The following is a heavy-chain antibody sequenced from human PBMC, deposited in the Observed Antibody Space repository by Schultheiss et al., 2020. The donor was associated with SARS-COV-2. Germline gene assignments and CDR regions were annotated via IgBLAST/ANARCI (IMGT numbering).Heavy chain of an antibody. V-gene: IGHV4-59*10. J-gene: IGHJ3*02. CDR1: GGSFSGYY. CDR3: ARGANWDDAFHI. D-gene: IGHD7-27*01. CDR2: IYISGTT. Sequence: SETLSLTCAVYGGSFSGYYWSWIRQPAGKGLEWIGRIYISGTTNYNPSIKSRVTISVDTSKNQFSLRLSSVTAADTAMYYCARGANWDDAFHIWGQGTMVTVSS.